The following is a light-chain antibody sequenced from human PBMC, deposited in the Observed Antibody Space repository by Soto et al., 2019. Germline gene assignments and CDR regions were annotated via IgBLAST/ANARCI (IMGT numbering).Light chain of an antibody. J-gene: IGKJ1*01. V-gene: IGKV3-15*01. CDR2: GAS. CDR1: QSISTN. CDR3: QQYNNWPPWT. Sequence: EIVMTQSPGTLSGSPGERATLSCRASQSISTNLARYQQKPGQTPRLLIYGASTRATDIPARFSGSGSGTEFTLTIGSLQSEDSAVYYCQQYNNWPPWTFGQGTKVEI.